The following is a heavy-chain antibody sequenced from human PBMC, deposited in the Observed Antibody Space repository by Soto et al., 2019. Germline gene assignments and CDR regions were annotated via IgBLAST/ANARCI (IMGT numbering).Heavy chain of an antibody. CDR3: TRSPVGDAFNV. J-gene: IGHJ3*01. CDR2: ISSGSDYI. V-gene: IGHV3-21*01. CDR1: GFTFSSYS. Sequence: EVQLVESGGGLVKPGGSLRLSCAASGFTFSSYSMNWVRQAPGKGLEWVSSISSGSDYIFYADSVKGRFTISRDNAQNSLFLQMTSLTAEDTAVYYSTRSPVGDAFNVWGQGTVVTVSS.